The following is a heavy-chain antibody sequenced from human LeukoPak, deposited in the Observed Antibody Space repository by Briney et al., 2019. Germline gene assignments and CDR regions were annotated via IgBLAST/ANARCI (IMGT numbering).Heavy chain of an antibody. CDR3: ARDYLAYCGGDCYLGYDY. D-gene: IGHD2-21*02. CDR1: GYTFTSYG. Sequence: ASVKVSCKASGYTFTSYGISWVRQAPGQGHEWMGWISAYNGNTNYAQKLQGRVTMTTDTSTSTAYMELRSLRSDDTAVYYCARDYLAYCGGDCYLGYDYWGQGTLVTVSS. CDR2: ISAYNGNT. J-gene: IGHJ4*02. V-gene: IGHV1-18*01.